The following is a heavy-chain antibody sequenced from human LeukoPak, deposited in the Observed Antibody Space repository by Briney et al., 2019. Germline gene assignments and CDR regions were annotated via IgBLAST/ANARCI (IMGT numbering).Heavy chain of an antibody. V-gene: IGHV3-9*01. CDR1: GFTFDDYA. CDR3: AKDETHGPGGNPHY. J-gene: IGHJ4*02. Sequence: PGGSLRLSCAASGFTFDDYAMHWVRQAPGKGLEWVSGISWNSGSIGYADSVKGRFTISRDNAKNSLYLQMNSLRAEDTALYYCAKDETHGPGGNPHYWGQGTLVTVSS. D-gene: IGHD4-23*01. CDR2: ISWNSGSI.